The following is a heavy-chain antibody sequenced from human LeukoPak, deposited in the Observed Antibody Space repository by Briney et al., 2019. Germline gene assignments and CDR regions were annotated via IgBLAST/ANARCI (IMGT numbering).Heavy chain of an antibody. J-gene: IGHJ5*02. Sequence: GGSLRLSCAASGFTFSSYSMNWVRQAPGKGLEWVSSISSSSSYIYYADSVKGRFTISRDNAKNPLYLQMNSLRAEDTAVYYCAREATQLGWFDPWGQGTLVTVSS. V-gene: IGHV3-21*01. CDR1: GFTFSSYS. CDR3: AREATQLGWFDP. CDR2: ISSSSSYI. D-gene: IGHD2-2*01.